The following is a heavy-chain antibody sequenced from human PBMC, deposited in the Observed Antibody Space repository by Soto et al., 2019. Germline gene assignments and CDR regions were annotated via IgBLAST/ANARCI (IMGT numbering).Heavy chain of an antibody. J-gene: IGHJ3*02. CDR3: VKVVDGHPPRPYDM. Sequence: GGSLRLSCAASGFVFRDYGMHWVRQAPGKGLEWVAVTTYDGTYKNYPDSTKGRFTTSRDNSKNILFLQMNSLRSEDTAMYYCVKVVDGHPPRPYDMWGLGTIVTVS. CDR1: GFVFRDYG. CDR2: TTYDGTYK. V-gene: IGHV3-30*18.